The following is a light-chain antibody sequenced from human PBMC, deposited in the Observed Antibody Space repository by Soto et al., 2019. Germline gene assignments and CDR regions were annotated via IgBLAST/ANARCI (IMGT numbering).Light chain of an antibody. J-gene: IGKJ1*01. V-gene: IGKV3-11*01. CDR2: DTS. Sequence: ETVLTQSPATLSLSPGERANLTCRASHSLDSYLAWYQKKPGQPPRLLIYDTSNRASGIPARFSGSGSGTDFTLTIRSLEPGDSAVYYCLHRSNWPTFGQGTKV. CDR1: HSLDSY. CDR3: LHRSNWPT.